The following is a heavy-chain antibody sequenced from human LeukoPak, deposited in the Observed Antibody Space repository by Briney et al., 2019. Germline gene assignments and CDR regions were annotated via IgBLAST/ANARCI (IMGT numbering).Heavy chain of an antibody. CDR2: ISYDGSNK. Sequence: GGSLRLSCAASGFTFSSYAMHWVRQAPGKGLEWVAVISYDGSNKYYADSVKGRFTISGDNSKNTLYLQMNSLRAEDTAVYYCARDRQQLVSYYFDYWGQGTLVTVSS. CDR3: ARDRQQLVSYYFDY. J-gene: IGHJ4*02. CDR1: GFTFSSYA. V-gene: IGHV3-30-3*01. D-gene: IGHD6-13*01.